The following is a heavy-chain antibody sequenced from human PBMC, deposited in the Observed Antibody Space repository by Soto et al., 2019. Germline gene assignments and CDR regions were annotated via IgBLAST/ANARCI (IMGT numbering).Heavy chain of an antibody. CDR2: ISGDRAYI. D-gene: IGHD2-21*02. CDR1: GFTFSAYS. Sequence: GGSLRLSGVASGFTFSAYSMNWVRQAPGKGLEWLSYISGDRAYIYYADSVRGRFTISRDNAENSLYLQMDNLRDEDTALYYCARQVYTVVTPMDFWGQGTLVTVSS. V-gene: IGHV3-48*02. CDR3: ARQVYTVVTPMDF. J-gene: IGHJ4*02.